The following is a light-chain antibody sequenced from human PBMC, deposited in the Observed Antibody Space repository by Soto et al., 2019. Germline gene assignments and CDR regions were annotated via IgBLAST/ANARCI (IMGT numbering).Light chain of an antibody. Sequence: EIVMTQSPATLSVSPGERATLSCRASQSVSTNLAWYQQKPGQAPRLLIYGASTRATGIPARFSGSGSGTEFTLSISSLRADDLAVYYWQQYTNPPPWAFGQGTKVYIK. CDR2: GAS. CDR1: QSVSTN. CDR3: QQYTNPPPWA. V-gene: IGKV3-15*01. J-gene: IGKJ1*01.